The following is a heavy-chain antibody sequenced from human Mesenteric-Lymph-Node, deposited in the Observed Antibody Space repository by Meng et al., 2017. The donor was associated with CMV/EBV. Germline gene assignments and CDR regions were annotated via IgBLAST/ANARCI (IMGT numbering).Heavy chain of an antibody. Sequence: GESLKISCAASGFTFSSYAMSWVRQAPGKGLEWVSAISGSGGSTYYADSVKGRFTISRDNSKNTLYLQMNSLRAEDTAVYYCARGDQDYYGMDVWGQGTTVTVSS. CDR1: GFTFSSYA. CDR3: ARGDQDYYGMDV. J-gene: IGHJ6*02. V-gene: IGHV3-23*01. CDR2: ISGSGGST.